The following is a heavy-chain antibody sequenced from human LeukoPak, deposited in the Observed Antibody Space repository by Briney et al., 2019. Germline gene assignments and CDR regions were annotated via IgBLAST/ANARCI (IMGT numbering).Heavy chain of an antibody. Sequence: PGGSLRLSCAASGFRFSGNWMSWVRQAPGKGLEWVVVISYDGSNKYYADSVKGRFTISRDNSKNTLYLQMNSLRAEDTAVYYCARRIAAAGDYYYGMDVWGQGTTVTVSS. CDR1: GFRFSGNW. J-gene: IGHJ6*02. D-gene: IGHD6-13*01. CDR3: ARRIAAAGDYYYGMDV. CDR2: ISYDGSNK. V-gene: IGHV3-30*03.